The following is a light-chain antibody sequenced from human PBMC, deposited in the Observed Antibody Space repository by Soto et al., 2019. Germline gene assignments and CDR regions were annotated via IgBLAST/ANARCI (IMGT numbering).Light chain of an antibody. J-gene: IGLJ2*01. V-gene: IGLV2-11*01. CDR3: CSYAGSYTYVV. Sequence: QSVLTQPRSVSGSPGQSVTISCTGTSGDVGHYNYVSWYQQHPGKAPKLMVYDVSKRPSGVPDRFSGSKSGNTASLTISGLQAEDEADYYCCSYAGSYTYVVFGGGTQLTVL. CDR2: DVS. CDR1: SGDVGHYNY.